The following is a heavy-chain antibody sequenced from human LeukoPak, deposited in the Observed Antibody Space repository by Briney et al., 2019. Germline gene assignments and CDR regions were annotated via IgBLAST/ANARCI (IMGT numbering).Heavy chain of an antibody. Sequence: PGGSLRLSCAASGFTFSSYPMSWVRQPPGKGLEWVSTISGSGDSTYYADSVRGRFTISRDNSKNTLYLQMNSVRAEDTAVYYWAILRMAGGSGHYYGYWGQGSLVTVSS. J-gene: IGHJ4*02. CDR2: ISGSGDST. V-gene: IGHV3-23*01. CDR1: GFTFSSYP. D-gene: IGHD6-19*01. CDR3: AILRMAGGSGHYYGY.